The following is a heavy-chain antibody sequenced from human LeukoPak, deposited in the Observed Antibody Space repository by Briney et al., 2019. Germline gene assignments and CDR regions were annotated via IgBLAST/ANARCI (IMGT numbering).Heavy chain of an antibody. V-gene: IGHV3-21*01. D-gene: IGHD2/OR15-2a*01. CDR2: ISSSSNFI. J-gene: IGHJ3*01. CDR1: GFTFSSYS. CDR3: ARDLSSSNTFDF. Sequence: GGSLRLSCAASGFTFSSYSMNWVRQAPGKGLEWVSSISSSSNFIYYADSVKGRFTISRDNAKNSLYLQMNSLRAEDTAVYYCARDLSSSNTFDFWGQGTMVTVSS.